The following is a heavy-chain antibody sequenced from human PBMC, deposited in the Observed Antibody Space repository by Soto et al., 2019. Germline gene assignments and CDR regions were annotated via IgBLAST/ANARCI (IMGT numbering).Heavy chain of an antibody. J-gene: IGHJ4*02. CDR2: IYSTGST. D-gene: IGHD3-16*01. CDR3: ARGESMLPSVLTSPLDY. CDR1: GDAISNDNYY. Sequence: QVQLQESGPGLVKPSQTLSLICTVSGDAISNDNYYWSWIRQPPGKGLEWIGYIYSTGSTTYHPSLSARXTXSXXPSKRHFSLQLTSVTAADTAVYYRARGESMLPSVLTSPLDYWGQGTLVTVSS. V-gene: IGHV4-30-4*08.